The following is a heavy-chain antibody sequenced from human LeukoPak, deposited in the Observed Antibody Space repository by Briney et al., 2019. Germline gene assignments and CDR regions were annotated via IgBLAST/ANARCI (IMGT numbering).Heavy chain of an antibody. J-gene: IGHJ4*02. Sequence: ETLSLTCTVSGGSISSSSYYWGWIRQPPGKGLEWVSAISGSGGSTYYADSVKGRFTISRDNSKNTLYLQMNSLRAEDTAVYYCAKERISSGWYGYWGQGTLVTVSS. CDR3: AKERISSGWYGY. D-gene: IGHD6-19*01. CDR2: ISGSGGST. CDR1: GGSISSSSYY. V-gene: IGHV3-23*01.